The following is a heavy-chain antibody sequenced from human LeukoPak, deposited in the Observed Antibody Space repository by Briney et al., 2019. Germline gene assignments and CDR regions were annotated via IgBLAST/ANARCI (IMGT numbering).Heavy chain of an antibody. V-gene: IGHV4-39*01. CDR2: IYYSGST. CDR3: ARRSDNDDSSVGYFDY. J-gene: IGHJ4*02. Sequence: SETLSLTCTVSGGSISSSSYYWGWIRQPPGKGLEWIGSIYYSGSTYYNPSLKSRVTISVDTSKNQFSLKLSSVTAADTAVYYCARRSDNDDSSVGYFDYWRQGPLVTVSS. CDR1: GGSISSSSYY. D-gene: IGHD3-22*01.